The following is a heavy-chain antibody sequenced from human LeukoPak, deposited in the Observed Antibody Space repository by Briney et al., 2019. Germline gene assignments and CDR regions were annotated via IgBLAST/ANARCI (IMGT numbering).Heavy chain of an antibody. D-gene: IGHD3-22*01. J-gene: IGHJ4*02. CDR2: ISGSGGST. V-gene: IGHV3-23*01. CDR1: GFTFSSYG. Sequence: GGSLRLSCAASGFTFSSYGMSWVRQAPGKGLEWVSAISGSGGSTYYADSVKGRFTISRDNSKNTLYLQMNSLRAEDTAVYYCAKHGGSYYYDSSGYPDLYDYWGQGTLVTVSS. CDR3: AKHGGSYYYDSSGYPDLYDY.